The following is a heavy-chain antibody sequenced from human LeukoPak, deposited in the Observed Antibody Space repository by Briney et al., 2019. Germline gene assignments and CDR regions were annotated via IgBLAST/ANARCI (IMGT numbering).Heavy chain of an antibody. V-gene: IGHV3-7*01. D-gene: IGHD2-15*01. CDR3: AKDSVVCSGGSCYYYYYYYMDV. CDR2: IKQDGSEK. Sequence: GGSLGLSCAASGFTFSSYWMSWVRQAPGKGLEWVANIKQDGSEKYYVDSVKGRFTISRDNAKNSLYLQMNSLRAEDTAVYYCAKDSVVCSGGSCYYYYYYYMDVWGKGTTVTISS. CDR1: GFTFSSYW. J-gene: IGHJ6*03.